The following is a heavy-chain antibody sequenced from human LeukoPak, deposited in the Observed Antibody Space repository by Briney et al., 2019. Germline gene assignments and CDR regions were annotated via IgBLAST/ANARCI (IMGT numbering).Heavy chain of an antibody. CDR2: ISSSSTYI. D-gene: IGHD5-18*01. Sequence: PGGSLRLSCAASGFTFSTYSMNWVRQTPGKGLEWVSSISSSSTYIYYADSVKGRFTISGDNAKNSLYLQMNSLRVEDTAVYYCAREPTAMILWGQGTLVTVSS. CDR1: GFTFSTYS. J-gene: IGHJ4*02. V-gene: IGHV3-21*01. CDR3: AREPTAMIL.